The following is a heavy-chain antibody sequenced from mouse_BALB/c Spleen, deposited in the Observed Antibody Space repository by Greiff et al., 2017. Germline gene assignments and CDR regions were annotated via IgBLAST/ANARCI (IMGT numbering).Heavy chain of an antibody. Sequence: VQLQQSGPELMKPGASVKISCKASGYSFTSYYMHWVKQSHGKSLEWIGYIDPFNGGTSYNQKFKGKATLTVDKSSSTAYMHLSSLTSEDSAVYYCARGITTEGYYAMDYWGQGTSVTVSS. V-gene: IGHV1S135*01. J-gene: IGHJ4*01. CDR1: GYSFTSYY. D-gene: IGHD2-4*01. CDR2: IDPFNGGT. CDR3: ARGITTEGYYAMDY.